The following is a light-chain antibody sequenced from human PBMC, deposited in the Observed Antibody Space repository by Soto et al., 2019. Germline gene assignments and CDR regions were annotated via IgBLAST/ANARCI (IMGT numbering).Light chain of an antibody. CDR3: QQRSNWPPIT. CDR1: QSVSSY. CDR2: DAS. V-gene: IGKV3-11*01. J-gene: IGKJ5*01. Sequence: EIFLTQSPSTLSLSPWERATLSCRASQSVSSYLAWYQQKPGQAPRLLIYDASNRATGIPARFSGSGSGTDFTLTISSLEPEDFAVYYCQQRSNWPPITFGQGTRLEIK.